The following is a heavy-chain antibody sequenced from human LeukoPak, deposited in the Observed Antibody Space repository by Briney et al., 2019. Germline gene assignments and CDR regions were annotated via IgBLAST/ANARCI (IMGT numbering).Heavy chain of an antibody. CDR2: IYYSGST. CDR1: GGSISSSYYY. Sequence: PSETLSLTCTVSGGSISSSYYYWGWIRQPPGKGLEWIGSIYYSGSTYYNPSLKSRVTISVDTSKNQFSLKLRSVTAADTAVYYCARGGVDYDFWSGYSETNWFDPWGQGTLVTVSS. V-gene: IGHV4-39*01. CDR3: ARGGVDYDFWSGYSETNWFDP. J-gene: IGHJ5*02. D-gene: IGHD3-3*01.